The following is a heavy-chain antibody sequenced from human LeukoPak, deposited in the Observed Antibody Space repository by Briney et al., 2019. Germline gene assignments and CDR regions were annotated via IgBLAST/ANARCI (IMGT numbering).Heavy chain of an antibody. J-gene: IGHJ4*02. Sequence: ASVKVSCKASGYTFTSYYMQWVRQAPGQGLEWMGIINPSGGSTSYAQKFQGKVSMTRDTSTTTVYMELSSLKSEDTAVYYCARSQGGAFSYGTDYWGQGTLVTVSS. D-gene: IGHD5-18*01. CDR2: INPSGGST. CDR3: ARSQGGAFSYGTDY. V-gene: IGHV1-46*01. CDR1: GYTFTSYY.